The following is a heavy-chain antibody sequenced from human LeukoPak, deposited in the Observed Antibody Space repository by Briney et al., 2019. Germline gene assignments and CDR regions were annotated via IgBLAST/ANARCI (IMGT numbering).Heavy chain of an antibody. CDR2: INHSGST. CDR1: GGSFSGYY. Sequence: SETLSLTCAVYGGSFSGYYWSWIRQPPGKGLEWIGEINHSGSTNYNPSLESRVTISVDTSKNQFSLKLSSVTVADTAVYYCARGPWWDGYNLDYWGQGTLVTVSS. V-gene: IGHV4-34*01. J-gene: IGHJ4*02. D-gene: IGHD5-12*01. CDR3: ARGPWWDGYNLDY.